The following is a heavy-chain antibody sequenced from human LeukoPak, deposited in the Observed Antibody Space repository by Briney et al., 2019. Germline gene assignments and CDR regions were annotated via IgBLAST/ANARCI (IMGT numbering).Heavy chain of an antibody. D-gene: IGHD2-21*02. Sequence: GGSLRLSCAASGFTFSDYYMSWIRQAPGKGLEWVSYISRSGSSTYYVDSVKGRFTISRDNAKNSLYLQMNSLRAEDTAVYYCASPAYCGGDCYSVGYWGQGTLVTVSS. J-gene: IGHJ4*02. CDR2: ISRSGSST. CDR1: GFTFSDYY. V-gene: IGHV3-11*04. CDR3: ASPAYCGGDCYSVGY.